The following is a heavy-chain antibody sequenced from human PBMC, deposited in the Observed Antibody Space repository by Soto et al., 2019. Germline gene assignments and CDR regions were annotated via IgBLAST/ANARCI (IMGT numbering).Heavy chain of an antibody. CDR1: GGSISSSSYF. CDR2: IHYSGTT. D-gene: IGHD3-22*01. V-gene: IGHV4-39*01. CDR3: ARHKDSTGYRPFDY. J-gene: IGHJ4*03. Sequence: SETLSLTCTVSGGSISSSSYFWGWIRQPPGKGLEWIGSIHYSGTTYYNASLKSRVTISVDTSKNQFSLKLSSVTAADTAMYYCARHKDSTGYRPFDYWGHGALVTVSS.